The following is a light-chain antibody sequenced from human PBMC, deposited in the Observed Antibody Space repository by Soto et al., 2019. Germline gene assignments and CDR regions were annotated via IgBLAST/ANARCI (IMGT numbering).Light chain of an antibody. V-gene: IGLV2-23*02. CDR1: SSDVGNYKL. CDR3: CSYAGSSNVV. CDR2: EVS. J-gene: IGLJ2*01. Sequence: QSVLTQPASVSGSPGQSITISCAGTSSDVGNYKLVSWYQQHPGKAPKLMISEVSKRPSGVSNRFSGSKSGNTASLTISGLQAEDEAVYYCCSYAGSSNVVFGGGTKLTVL.